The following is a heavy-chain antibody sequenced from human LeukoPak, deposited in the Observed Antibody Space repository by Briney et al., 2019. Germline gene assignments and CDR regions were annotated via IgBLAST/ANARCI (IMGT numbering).Heavy chain of an antibody. CDR1: GFTVSSNY. CDR3: ARKYSSGWYYGDDAFDI. V-gene: IGHV3-53*01. J-gene: IGHJ3*02. Sequence: GGSLRLSCAPSGFTVSSNYMSWVRQAPGKGLEWVSVIYSGGSTYYADSVKGRFTISRDNSKNTLYLQMNSLRAEDTAVYYCARKYSSGWYYGDDAFDIWGQGTMVTVSS. CDR2: IYSGGST. D-gene: IGHD6-19*01.